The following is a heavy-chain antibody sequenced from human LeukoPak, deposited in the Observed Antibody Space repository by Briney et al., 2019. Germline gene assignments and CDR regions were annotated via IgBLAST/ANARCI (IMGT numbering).Heavy chain of an antibody. Sequence: SETLSLTCTVSGASISSYYWTWIRQPAGKGLEWIGRMYNSDSPNYNPSLKSRVTMSVDTSENQVSLRLTSVTAADTAVYYCARESAVAGITALDYWGQGTLATVSS. CDR3: ARESAVAGITALDY. V-gene: IGHV4-4*07. CDR2: MYNSDSP. D-gene: IGHD6-19*01. J-gene: IGHJ4*02. CDR1: GASISSYY.